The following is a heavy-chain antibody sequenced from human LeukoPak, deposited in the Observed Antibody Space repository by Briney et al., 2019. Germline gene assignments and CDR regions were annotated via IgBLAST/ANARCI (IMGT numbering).Heavy chain of an antibody. Sequence: GGSLRLSCTASGFTFGDYAMSWFRQAPGKGLEWVGFIRSKAYGGTTEYAASVEGRFTISRDDSKSIAYLQMNSLKTEDTAVYYCTRDADTAMVPDYWGQGTLVTVSS. CDR3: TRDADTAMVPDY. J-gene: IGHJ4*02. D-gene: IGHD5-18*01. V-gene: IGHV3-49*03. CDR1: GFTFGDYA. CDR2: IRSKAYGGTT.